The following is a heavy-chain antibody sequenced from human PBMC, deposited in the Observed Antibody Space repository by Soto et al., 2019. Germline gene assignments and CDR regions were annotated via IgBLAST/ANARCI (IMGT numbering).Heavy chain of an antibody. CDR2: INHSGST. Sequence: PSETLSLTSAVYGGSFSGYYWSWIRQPPGKGLEWIGEINHSGSTNYNPSLNSRVTISVDTSKNQFSLKLSSVTAADTAVYYCARGPSSVRYFDWLPPPFDYWGQGTLVTVS. CDR1: GGSFSGYY. D-gene: IGHD3-9*01. CDR3: ARGPSSVRYFDWLPPPFDY. J-gene: IGHJ4*02. V-gene: IGHV4-34*01.